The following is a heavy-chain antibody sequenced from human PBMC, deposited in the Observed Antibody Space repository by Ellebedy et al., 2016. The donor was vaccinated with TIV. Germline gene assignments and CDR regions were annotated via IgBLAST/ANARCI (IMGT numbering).Heavy chain of an antibody. J-gene: IGHJ4*02. CDR2: ISGGSHYI. V-gene: IGHV3-21*01. CDR3: ARDVRDEAGSRFPVH. Sequence: PGGSLRLSCEASGFSFSDYPMNWVRQAPGKGLEWVSSISGGSHYIDYADSVKGRFTISRDNAKNSLYLQMNSLRAEDTATYYCARDVRDEAGSRFPVHWGQGTLVNVSS. CDR1: GFSFSDYP. D-gene: IGHD3-10*02.